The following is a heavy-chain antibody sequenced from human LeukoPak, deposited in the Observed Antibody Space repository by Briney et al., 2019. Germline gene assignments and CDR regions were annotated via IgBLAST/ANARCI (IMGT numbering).Heavy chain of an antibody. CDR1: GYTFTSYG. Sequence: ASAKVSCKASGYTFTSYGISWVRQAPGQGLEWMGWISAYNGNTNYAQKLQGRVTMTTDTSTSTAYMELRSLRSDDTAVYYCARHHQWSGYCLFDYWGQGTLVTVSS. CDR3: ARHHQWSGYCLFDY. V-gene: IGHV1-18*01. J-gene: IGHJ4*02. D-gene: IGHD3-3*01. CDR2: ISAYNGNT.